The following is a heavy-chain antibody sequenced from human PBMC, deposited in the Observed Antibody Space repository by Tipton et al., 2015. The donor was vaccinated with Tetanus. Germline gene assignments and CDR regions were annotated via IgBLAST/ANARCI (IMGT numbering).Heavy chain of an antibody. J-gene: IGHJ4*02. CDR1: GVSISSSSYY. D-gene: IGHD6-19*01. Sequence: GLVKPSETLSLTCTVSGVSISSSSYYWGWIRQPPGKGLEWIGSIYDSESTYYNPSLKSRVTISVDTSKNQFSLKLSSVTAADTAVYYCARDMRGEGGGWYTDYWGQGTLVTVSS. V-gene: IGHV4-39*07. CDR3: ARDMRGEGGGWYTDY. CDR2: IYDSEST.